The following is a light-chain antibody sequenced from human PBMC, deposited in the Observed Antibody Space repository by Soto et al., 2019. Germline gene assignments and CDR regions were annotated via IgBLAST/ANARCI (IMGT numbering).Light chain of an antibody. CDR2: DNN. CDR1: SSNIGNNF. J-gene: IGLJ1*01. Sequence: QSVLTQPPSVSAAPGQKVTISCSGSSSNIGNNFVTWYQQLPGTAPKLLIYDNNKRPSGIPDRFSGSQSGTSATLGITGLQTGDEAVYYCGSWDSSLTYVFGTGXXVTVL. V-gene: IGLV1-51*01. CDR3: GSWDSSLTYV.